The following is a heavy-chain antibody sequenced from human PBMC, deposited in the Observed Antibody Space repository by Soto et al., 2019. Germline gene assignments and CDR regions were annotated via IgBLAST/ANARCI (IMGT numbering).Heavy chain of an antibody. CDR3: ARVDSVDGSSGSYYYGMDV. CDR2: ISSSSSYI. CDR1: GFTFSSYS. V-gene: IGHV3-21*01. J-gene: IGHJ6*02. D-gene: IGHD3-10*01. Sequence: GGCLRLSCAASGFTFSSYSMNWVRQAPGKGLEWVSSISSSSSYIYYADSVKGRFTISRDNAKNSLYLQMNSLRAEDTAVYYCARVDSVDGSSGSYYYGMDVWGQGTTVTVSS.